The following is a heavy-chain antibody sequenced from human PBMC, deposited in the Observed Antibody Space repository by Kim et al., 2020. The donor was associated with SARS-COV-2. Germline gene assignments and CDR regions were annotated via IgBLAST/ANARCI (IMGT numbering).Heavy chain of an antibody. CDR3: ARHGSFDY. Sequence: SSHYTQPLRSRVTVSDDTSKNQVFQKLSSVTAADTAVYYCARHGSFDYWGQGTLVTVSS. V-gene: IGHV4-39*01. J-gene: IGHJ4*02. CDR2: SS.